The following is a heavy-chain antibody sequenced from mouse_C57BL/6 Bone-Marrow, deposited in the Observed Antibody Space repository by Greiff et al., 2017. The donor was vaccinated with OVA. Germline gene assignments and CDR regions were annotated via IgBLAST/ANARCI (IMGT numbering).Heavy chain of an antibody. CDR1: GFSFNTYA. J-gene: IGHJ4*01. V-gene: IGHV10-1*01. D-gene: IGHD1-1*01. Sequence: EVNLVESGGGLVQPKGSLKLSCAASGFSFNTYAMNWVRQAPGKGLEWVARIRSKSNNYATYYADSVKDRFTISRDDSESMLYLQMNNLKTEDTAMYYCVRRITTVVASGYYAMDYWGQGTSVTVSS. CDR3: VRRITTVVASGYYAMDY. CDR2: IRSKSNNYAT.